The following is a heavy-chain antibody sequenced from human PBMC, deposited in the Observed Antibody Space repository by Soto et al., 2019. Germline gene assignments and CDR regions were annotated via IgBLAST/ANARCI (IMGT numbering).Heavy chain of an antibody. CDR3: AGPDQEALSGYHYYSNGMDV. CDR1: GYTFTRNC. CDR2: IYPGDSVI. Sequence: GECLKISCQRSGYTFTRNCIAWVGQVPGKGLGWMGIIYPGDSVIHYSPASQAQAILPADRSKSTAYLQCSPLQASPPAMYYCAGPDQEALSGYHYYSNGMDVWGQGTALTVSS. V-gene: IGHV5-51*01. D-gene: IGHD5-12*01. J-gene: IGHJ6*02.